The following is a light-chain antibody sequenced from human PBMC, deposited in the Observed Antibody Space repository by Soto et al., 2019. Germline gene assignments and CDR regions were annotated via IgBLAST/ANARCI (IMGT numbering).Light chain of an antibody. J-gene: IGLJ1*01. Sequence: QSALTQPASVSGSLGQSITISCTGTSSDVGNYNLVSWDQQHPGKAPKIVIHEGSKRPSGLSNRFSGSKSGNTASLTISGLQAEDEAGYYCCSYARGITYVFGTGTKLTVL. V-gene: IGLV2-23*01. CDR2: EGS. CDR1: SSDVGNYNL. CDR3: CSYARGITYV.